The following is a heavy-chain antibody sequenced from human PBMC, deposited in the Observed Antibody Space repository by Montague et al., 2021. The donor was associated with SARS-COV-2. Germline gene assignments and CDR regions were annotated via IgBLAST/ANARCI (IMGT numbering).Heavy chain of an antibody. Sequence: SETLSLTCTVSGGSISSYYWSWIRQPPGKGLEWIGYIYYSGSTNYNPSLKSRVTISVDTSKNQFSLKLSSVTAADTAVYYCARDLNEYSSSGGFDYWGQGTLVTVSS. CDR1: GGSISSYY. CDR3: ARDLNEYSSSGGFDY. D-gene: IGHD6-6*01. J-gene: IGHJ4*02. V-gene: IGHV4-59*12. CDR2: IYYSGST.